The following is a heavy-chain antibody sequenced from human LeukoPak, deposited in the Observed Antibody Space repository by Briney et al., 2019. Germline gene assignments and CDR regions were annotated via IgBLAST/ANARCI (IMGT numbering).Heavy chain of an antibody. V-gene: IGHV3-7*01. CDR1: GFTFSSFW. Sequence: GGSLRLSCAASGFTFSSFWMTWVRQAPGKGLEWVVTIQQDGSGKYYVDSVKGRFTISRDNAENSLSLQMNSLRAEDTAVYYCARGSSQHGSGFFDYWGQGTLVTVSS. CDR3: ARGSSQHGSGFFDY. CDR2: IQQDGSGK. J-gene: IGHJ4*02. D-gene: IGHD3-10*01.